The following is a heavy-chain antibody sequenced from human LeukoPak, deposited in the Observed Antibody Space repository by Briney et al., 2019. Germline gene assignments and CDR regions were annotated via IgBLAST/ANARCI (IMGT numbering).Heavy chain of an antibody. V-gene: IGHV3-7*01. D-gene: IGHD1-26*01. J-gene: IGHJ5*02. CDR1: GFTFSSYW. CDR2: IKQDGSEK. Sequence: AGGSLRLSGAASGFTFSSYWMSWVRQAPGKGLEWVANIKQDGSEKYYVDSGKGRFTISRDNAKNSLYLQMNSLRAEDTAVYYCARDKWELLSWFDPWGQGTLVTVSS. CDR3: ARDKWELLSWFDP.